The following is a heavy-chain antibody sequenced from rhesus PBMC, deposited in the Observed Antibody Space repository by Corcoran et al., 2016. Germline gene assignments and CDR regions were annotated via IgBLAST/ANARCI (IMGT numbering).Heavy chain of an antibody. CDR2: IGGSSGST. CDR3: ARGYCTSTTCWNFDY. CDR1: GYSISSGDG. D-gene: IGHD2-2*01. Sequence: QVQLQESGPGLVKPSETLSLTCAVSGYSISSGDGWSWIRQSPGKGLEWIGYIGGSSGSTTYNPSLKRRVTISKDTSKNQFSLKLSSVTAADTAVYYCARGYCTSTTCWNFDYWGQGVLVTVSS. V-gene: IGHV4-127*01. J-gene: IGHJ4*01.